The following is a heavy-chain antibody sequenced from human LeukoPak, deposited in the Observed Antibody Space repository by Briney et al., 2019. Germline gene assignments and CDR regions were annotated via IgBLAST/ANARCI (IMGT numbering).Heavy chain of an antibody. CDR1: GFTFSSYG. Sequence: AGGSLRLSCAASGFTFSSYGMSWVRQAPGKGLEWVSTISGSGGSTYYADSVKGRFTISRDNSKNTLYLQMNSLRAEDTAVYYCAKVKKWIQPGYYFDYWGQGTLVTVSS. V-gene: IGHV3-23*01. CDR3: AKVKKWIQPGYYFDY. CDR2: ISGSGGST. D-gene: IGHD5-18*01. J-gene: IGHJ4*02.